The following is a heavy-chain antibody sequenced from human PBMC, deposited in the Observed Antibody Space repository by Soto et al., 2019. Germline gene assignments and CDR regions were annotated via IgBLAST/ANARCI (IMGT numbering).Heavy chain of an antibody. CDR1: GGSISSYY. CDR3: ARDIGCSGGSCYPNNPSNWFDP. J-gene: IGHJ5*02. V-gene: IGHV4-59*01. Sequence: QVQLQESGPGLVKPSESLSLTCTVSGGSISSYYWSWIRQPPGKGLEWIGYIYYSGSTNYNPSLKSRVTTSVDTSKNQFTRKLSSVTAADTAVYYCARDIGCSGGSCYPNNPSNWFDPWGQGTLVTVSS. D-gene: IGHD2-15*01. CDR2: IYYSGST.